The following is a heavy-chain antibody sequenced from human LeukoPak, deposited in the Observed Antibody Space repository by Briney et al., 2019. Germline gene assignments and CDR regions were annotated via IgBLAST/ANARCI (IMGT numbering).Heavy chain of an antibody. D-gene: IGHD1-26*01. J-gene: IGHJ6*03. V-gene: IGHV1-2*02. CDR3: ARDRADSGSYRYYYYYYMDV. CDR2: INPNSGGT. CDR1: GYTFTGYY. Sequence: GASVKVSCKASGYTFTGYYMHWVRQAPGQGLEWMGWINPNSGGTNYAQKFQGRVTMTRDTSISTAYMELSRLRSDDTAVYYCARDRADSGSYRYYYYYYMDVWGKGTTVTVSS.